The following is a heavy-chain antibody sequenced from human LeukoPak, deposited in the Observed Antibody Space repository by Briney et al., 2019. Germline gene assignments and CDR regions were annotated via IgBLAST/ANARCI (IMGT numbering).Heavy chain of an antibody. J-gene: IGHJ4*02. CDR2: INPNSGGT. V-gene: IGHV1-2*02. Sequence: ASVKVSCKASGYTFTCYYMHWVRQAPGQGLEWMGWINPNSGGTNYAQKFQGRVTMTRDTSISTAYMELSRLRSDDTAVYYCARSPLAAAAGIPFDYWGEGTLVTVSS. CDR1: GYTFTCYY. D-gene: IGHD6-13*01. CDR3: ARSPLAAAAGIPFDY.